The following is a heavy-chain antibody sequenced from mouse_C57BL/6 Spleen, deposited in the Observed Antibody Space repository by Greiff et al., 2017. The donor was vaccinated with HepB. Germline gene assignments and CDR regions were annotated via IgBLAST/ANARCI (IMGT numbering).Heavy chain of an antibody. Sequence: QVQLKQPGAALVKPGASVKLSCKASGYPFTSYWMHWVKQRPGRGLEWIGRIDPNSGGTTYTAKFKSKATLTVDTPSSTAYMQRSSLTSEDSAVYYCARALITTVVAYWYFDVWGTGTTVTVSS. V-gene: IGHV1-72*01. CDR2: IDPNSGGT. CDR3: ARALITTVVAYWYFDV. J-gene: IGHJ1*03. D-gene: IGHD1-1*01. CDR1: GYPFTSYW.